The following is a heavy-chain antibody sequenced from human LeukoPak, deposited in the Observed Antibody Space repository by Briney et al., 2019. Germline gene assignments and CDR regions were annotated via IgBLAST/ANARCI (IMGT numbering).Heavy chain of an antibody. J-gene: IGHJ4*02. CDR3: AKDPLNSAAAAAGPPDY. CDR1: GFTFSSYA. Sequence: GGSLRLSCAASGFTFSSYAMSWVRQAPGKGLEWVSAISGSGGSTYYADSVKGRFTISRDNSKNTLYLQMNSLRAEDTAVYYCAKDPLNSAAAAAGPPDYWGQGTLVTVSS. CDR2: ISGSGGST. D-gene: IGHD6-13*01. V-gene: IGHV3-23*01.